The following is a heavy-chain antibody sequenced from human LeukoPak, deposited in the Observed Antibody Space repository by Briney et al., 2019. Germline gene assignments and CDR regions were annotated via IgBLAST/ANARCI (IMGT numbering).Heavy chain of an antibody. CDR1: GFTFSSYA. CDR3: ARMYSGTYTGY. V-gene: IGHV3-30*04. Sequence: LAGGSLRLSCAASGFTFSSYAMHWVRQAPGKGLEWVAVISYDGSNKYYADSVKGRFTISRDNSKNTLYLRMNSLRAEDTAVYYCARMYSGTYTGYWGQGTLVTVSS. D-gene: IGHD1-26*01. CDR2: ISYDGSNK. J-gene: IGHJ4*02.